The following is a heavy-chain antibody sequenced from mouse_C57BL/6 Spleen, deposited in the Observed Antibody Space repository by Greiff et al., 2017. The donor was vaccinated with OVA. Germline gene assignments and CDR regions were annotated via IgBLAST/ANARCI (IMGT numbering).Heavy chain of an antibody. J-gene: IGHJ4*01. CDR1: GYAFRSSW. CDR3: ARSDSNYEGYYAMDY. Sequence: VQLKESGPELVKPGASVKISCKASGYAFRSSWLNWVKPRPGKGLEWIGRIYPGDGDTNYNGKFKGKATLTADKSSSTAYMQLSSLTSEDSAVYFCARSDSNYEGYYAMDYWGQGTSVTVSS. D-gene: IGHD2-5*01. V-gene: IGHV1-82*01. CDR2: IYPGDGDT.